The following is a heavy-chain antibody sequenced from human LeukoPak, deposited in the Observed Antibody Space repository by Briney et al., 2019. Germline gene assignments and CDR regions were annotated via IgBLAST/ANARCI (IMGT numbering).Heavy chain of an antibody. CDR3: ARLGEGSSWYFDY. Sequence: SETLSLTCAVYGGSFSGYYWSWIRQPPGKGLEWIGEINHSGSTNYNPSLKSRVTISVDTSKNQFSLKLSPVTAADTAVYYCARLGEGSSWYFDYWGQGTLVTVSS. CDR1: GGSFSGYY. J-gene: IGHJ4*02. V-gene: IGHV4-34*01. D-gene: IGHD6-13*01. CDR2: INHSGST.